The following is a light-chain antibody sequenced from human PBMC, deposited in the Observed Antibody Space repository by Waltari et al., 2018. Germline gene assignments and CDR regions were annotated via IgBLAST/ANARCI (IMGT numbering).Light chain of an antibody. V-gene: IGKV3-15*01. CDR2: GAS. CDR1: QSVNNN. CDR3: QQYNYWPPA. J-gene: IGKJ1*01. Sequence: EIVMTQSPATLSVSPGERATLACRASQSVNNNLAWYQKKPGQAPRLLIHGASTRATGIAGRFSGSGSGTEFTLTINSLQSEDFALYYCQQYNYWPPAFGQGTKVEVK.